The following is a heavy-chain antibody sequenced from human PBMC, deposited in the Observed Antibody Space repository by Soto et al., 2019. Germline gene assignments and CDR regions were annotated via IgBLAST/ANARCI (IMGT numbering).Heavy chain of an antibody. CDR1: GFTFSSYE. D-gene: IGHD2-15*01. CDR2: ISSSGSAR. J-gene: IGHJ5*02. Sequence: EVQLVGSGGGLVQPGGSLRLSCAASGFTFSSYEMNWVRQAPGKGLEWILYISSSGSARYSADSVKGRFTISRDNAKNSLYLQMNSLRAEDTAVYYCARGTYRISGSGSNWFDPWGQGTLVTVSS. CDR3: ARGTYRISGSGSNWFDP. V-gene: IGHV3-48*03.